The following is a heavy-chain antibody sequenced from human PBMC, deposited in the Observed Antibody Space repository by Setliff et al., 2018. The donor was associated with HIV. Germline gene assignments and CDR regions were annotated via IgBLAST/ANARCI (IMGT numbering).Heavy chain of an antibody. CDR3: ASGPLVYYGSGSYYNWFDP. Sequence: GASVKVSCKAYGYSFSSYGLNWVRQAPGQGLEWLGWISAENGNTNYAQKFQGRVIMTTDTSTSTAYMELRSLRSDDTAVYYCASGPLVYYGSGSYYNWFDPWGQGTLITVSS. J-gene: IGHJ5*02. D-gene: IGHD3-10*01. CDR2: ISAENGNT. V-gene: IGHV1-18*01. CDR1: GYSFSSYG.